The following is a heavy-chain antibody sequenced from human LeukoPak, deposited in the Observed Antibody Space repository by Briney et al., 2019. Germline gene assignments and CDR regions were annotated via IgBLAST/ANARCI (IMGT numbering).Heavy chain of an antibody. CDR1: GYTFTNYG. Sequence: ASVKVSCKTSGYTFTNYGISWVRQAPGQALEWMGWVSTSNPHTNYAPKFRGRVIMTIDTSTTTAYLEMRSLTSDDTAVYYCARDRFLWGLGNWFDLWGQGTLVTVTS. J-gene: IGHJ5*02. CDR2: VSTSNPHT. CDR3: ARDRFLWGLGNWFDL. D-gene: IGHD3-3*01. V-gene: IGHV1-18*01.